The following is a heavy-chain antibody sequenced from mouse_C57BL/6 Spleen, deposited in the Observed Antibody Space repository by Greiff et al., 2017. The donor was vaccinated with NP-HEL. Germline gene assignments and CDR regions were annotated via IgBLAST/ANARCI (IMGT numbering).Heavy chain of an antibody. Sequence: QVQLQQPGAELVMPGASVKLSCKASGYTFTSYWMHWVKQRPGQGLEWIGEIDPSDSYTNYNQKFKGKSTLTVDKSSSTAYMQLSSLTSEDSAVYYCARWGFPYAMDYWGQGTSVTVSS. V-gene: IGHV1-69*01. CDR3: ARWGFPYAMDY. CDR2: IDPSDSYT. J-gene: IGHJ4*01. CDR1: GYTFTSYW.